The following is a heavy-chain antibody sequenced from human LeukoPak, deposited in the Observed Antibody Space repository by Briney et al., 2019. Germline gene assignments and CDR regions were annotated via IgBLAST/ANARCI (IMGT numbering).Heavy chain of an antibody. J-gene: IGHJ4*02. CDR2: ISSSSYI. D-gene: IGHD3-10*01. V-gene: IGHV3-21*01. CDR3: ARDPPPLGYYYGPLQSGKKEVY. CDR1: GFTFSSYS. Sequence: PGGSLRLSCAASGFTFSSYSMNWVRQAPGKGLEWVSSISSSSYIYYADSVKGRFTISRDNAKNSLYLQMNSLRAEDTAVYYCARDPPPLGYYYGPLQSGKKEVYWGQGTLVTVSS.